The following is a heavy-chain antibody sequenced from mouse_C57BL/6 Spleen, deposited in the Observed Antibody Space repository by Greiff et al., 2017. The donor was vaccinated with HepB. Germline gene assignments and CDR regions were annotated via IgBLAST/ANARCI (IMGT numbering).Heavy chain of an antibody. V-gene: IGHV3-6*01. J-gene: IGHJ1*03. CDR1: GYSITSGYY. D-gene: IGHD1-1*01. CDR2: ISYDGSN. Sequence: EVKLMESGPGLVKPSQSLSLTCSVTGYSITSGYYWNWIRQFPGNKLEWMGYISYDGSNNYNPSLKNRISITRDTSKNQFFLKLNSVTTEDTATYYCARVASLYYYGSSYEYFDVWGTGTTVTVSS. CDR3: ARVASLYYYGSSYEYFDV.